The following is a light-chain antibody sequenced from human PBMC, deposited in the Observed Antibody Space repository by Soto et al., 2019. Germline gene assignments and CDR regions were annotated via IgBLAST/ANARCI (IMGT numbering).Light chain of an antibody. CDR2: DAS. CDR1: QSVSSY. Sequence: ENLLTPSPPPLSFSPGEKATLSWRASQSVSSYLAWYQQKPGQAPRLLIYDASNRATGIPARFSGSGSGTDFTLTISSLEPEDFAVYYCQQRSNWPPWTFGQGTKVDIK. CDR3: QQRSNWPPWT. V-gene: IGKV3-11*01. J-gene: IGKJ1*01.